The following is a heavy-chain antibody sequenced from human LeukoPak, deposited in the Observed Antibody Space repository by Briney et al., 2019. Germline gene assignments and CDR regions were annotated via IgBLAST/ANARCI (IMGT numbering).Heavy chain of an antibody. CDR3: ARDDYGGNSYPFDY. J-gene: IGHJ4*02. D-gene: IGHD4-23*01. Sequence: SVKVSCKASGGTFSSYAISWVRQAPGQGLEWMGRIIPIFGIADYAQKFQGRVTITADKSTSTAYMELSSLRSEDTAVYYCARDDYGGNSYPFDYWGQGTLVTVSS. CDR2: IIPIFGIA. CDR1: GGTFSSYA. V-gene: IGHV1-69*04.